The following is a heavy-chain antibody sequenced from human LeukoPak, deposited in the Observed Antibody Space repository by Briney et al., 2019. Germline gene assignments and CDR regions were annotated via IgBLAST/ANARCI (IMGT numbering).Heavy chain of an antibody. CDR2: IDTNTGNP. V-gene: IGHV7-4-1*02. CDR1: GYTFTGYA. Sequence: ASVKVSCKASGYTFTGYAMNWVRQAPGQGLEWMGWIDTNTGNPTYAQGFTGRFVFSLDTSVSTAYLQISGLKAEDTAVYYCARGLSDYYYDSSGYPLWGQGTLVTVSS. D-gene: IGHD3-22*01. J-gene: IGHJ4*02. CDR3: ARGLSDYYYDSSGYPL.